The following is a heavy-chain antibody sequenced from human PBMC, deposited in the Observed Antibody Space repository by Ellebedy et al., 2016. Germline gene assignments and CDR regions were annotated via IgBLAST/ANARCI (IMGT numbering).Heavy chain of an antibody. Sequence: ASVKVSCXASGYIFTSYDLNWVRQATGQGLEWMGWMNPNSGNTGYAQKFQGRVTMTRNTSISTAYMELSSLRSEDTAVYYCARGSFDAPADYWGQGTLVTVSS. V-gene: IGHV1-8*01. J-gene: IGHJ4*02. CDR3: ARGSFDAPADY. CDR2: MNPNSGNT. CDR1: GYIFTSYD. D-gene: IGHD2/OR15-2a*01.